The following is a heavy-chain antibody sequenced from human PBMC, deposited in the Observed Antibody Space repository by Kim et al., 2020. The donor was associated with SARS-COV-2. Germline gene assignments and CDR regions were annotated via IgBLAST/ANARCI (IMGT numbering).Heavy chain of an antibody. CDR2: IYPGDSDT. J-gene: IGHJ4*02. CDR1: GYSFTSYW. Sequence: GESLKISCKGSGYSFTSYWIGWVRQMPGKGLEWMGIIYPGDSDTRYSPSFQGQVTISADKSISTAYLQWSSLKASDTAMYYCARSPPAGYYYGSGSYYPDCFDYWGQGTLVTVSS. V-gene: IGHV5-51*01. D-gene: IGHD3-10*01. CDR3: ARSPPAGYYYGSGSYYPDCFDY.